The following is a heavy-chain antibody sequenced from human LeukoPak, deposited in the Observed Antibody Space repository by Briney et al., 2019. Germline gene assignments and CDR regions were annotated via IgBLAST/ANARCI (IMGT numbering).Heavy chain of an antibody. D-gene: IGHD2-2*02. V-gene: IGHV4-34*01. J-gene: IGHJ5*02. CDR2: INHSGST. CDR3: GRGARCSSTSCYTTWSDP. CDR1: GGSYSGYY. Sequence: SETLSLTCAAYGGSYSGYYWSWISQPPGKGLECIVEINHSGSTNYNPSLKSRVTKSVDTSNNHFSLKLSSVTAARPAVYFWGRGARCSSTSCYTTWSDPWGQGTLVTVSS.